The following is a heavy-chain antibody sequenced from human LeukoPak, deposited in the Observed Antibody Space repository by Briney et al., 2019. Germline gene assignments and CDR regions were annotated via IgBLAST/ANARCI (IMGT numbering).Heavy chain of an antibody. CDR1: GYTFTSYG. CDR2: ISAYNGNT. Sequence: GASVKVSCKASGYTFTSYGISWVRQAPGQGLEWMGWISAYNGNTNYAQKLQGRVTMTTDTSTSTAYMELRSLRSDDTAMYYCARMWSTTTSGWNWFDPWGQGTLVTVSS. J-gene: IGHJ5*02. CDR3: ARMWSTTTSGWNWFDP. D-gene: IGHD1-1*01. V-gene: IGHV1-18*01.